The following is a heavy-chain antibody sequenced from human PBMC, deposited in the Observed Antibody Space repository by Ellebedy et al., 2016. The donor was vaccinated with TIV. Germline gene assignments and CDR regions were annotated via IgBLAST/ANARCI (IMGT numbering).Heavy chain of an antibody. Sequence: GGSLRLXXAASGFTFSSYAMAWVRQAPGKGLEWVSTISGDGSTYYADSVKGRFTISRDNSKNTLYLQMTSLRAEDTAIYYCAKSRGYNYYYDMDVWGQGTTVAVSS. J-gene: IGHJ6*02. CDR3: AKSRGYNYYYDMDV. D-gene: IGHD3-16*01. V-gene: IGHV3-23*01. CDR1: GFTFSSYA. CDR2: ISGDGST.